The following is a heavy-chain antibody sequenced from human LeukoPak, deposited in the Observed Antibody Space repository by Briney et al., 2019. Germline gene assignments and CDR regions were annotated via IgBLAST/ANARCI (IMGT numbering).Heavy chain of an antibody. CDR3: AKDGDPTGTTSHIDY. V-gene: IGHV3-23*01. CDR2: ISGSGGST. CDR1: GFTFSIYA. Sequence: GGSLRLSCAASGFTFSIYAMSWVRQAPGKGLEWVSAISGSGGSTYYADSVKGRFTISRDNSKNTLYLQMSSLRAEDTAVYYCAKDGDPTGTTSHIDYWGQGTLVTVSS. D-gene: IGHD1-7*01. J-gene: IGHJ4*02.